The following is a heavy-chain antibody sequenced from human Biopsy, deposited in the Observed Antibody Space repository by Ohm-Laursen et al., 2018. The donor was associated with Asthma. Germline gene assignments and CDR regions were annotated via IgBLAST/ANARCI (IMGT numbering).Heavy chain of an antibody. D-gene: IGHD3-10*01. V-gene: IGHV1-18*01. Sequence: ASVKVSCKSSGYTFNSAGVTWVRQAPGQGLEWMGWISVYNGNTKVAQKLQDRVTMITDTSTSTAYMELRSLRSDDTAVYFCARAVDYSHYYGIDVWGQGTTVIVS. CDR1: GYTFNSAG. CDR3: ARAVDYSHYYGIDV. J-gene: IGHJ6*02. CDR2: ISVYNGNT.